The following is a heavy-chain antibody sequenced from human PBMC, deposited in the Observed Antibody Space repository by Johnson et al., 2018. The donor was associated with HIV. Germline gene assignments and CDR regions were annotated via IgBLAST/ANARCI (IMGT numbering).Heavy chain of an antibody. D-gene: IGHD5-24*01. Sequence: QVQLVESGGGLVKPGGSLRLSCAASGFTFSSYAMHWVRQAPGKGLEWVAVISYDGTNEYYADSVKGRLTISRDNSKNTVYLQMNSLRAEDTAVYYCARAGWHFDIWGQGTMVTVSS. J-gene: IGHJ3*02. V-gene: IGHV3-30*04. CDR1: GFTFSSYA. CDR2: ISYDGTNE. CDR3: ARAGWHFDI.